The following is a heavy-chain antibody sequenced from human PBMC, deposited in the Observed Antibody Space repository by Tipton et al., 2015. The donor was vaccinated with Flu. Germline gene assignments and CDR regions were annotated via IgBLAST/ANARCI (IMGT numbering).Heavy chain of an antibody. CDR3: ARRDYSNYVSFPKNRFDS. CDR2: AHHTGTT. Sequence: LRLSCAVSGYSVAGDYYWGWVRQSPGKGLEWIGNAHHTGTTYFNPSLKSRVTILVDRSKNQFSLKLTSVTAADTAVYYGARRDYSNYVSFPKNRFDSWCQGTLLPVSS. V-gene: IGHV4-38-2*01. J-gene: IGHJ5*01. D-gene: IGHD4-11*01. CDR1: GYSVAGDYY.